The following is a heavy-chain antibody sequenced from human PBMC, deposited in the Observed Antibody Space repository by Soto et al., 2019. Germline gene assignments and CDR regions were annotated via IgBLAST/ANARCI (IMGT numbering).Heavy chain of an antibody. V-gene: IGHV3-23*01. CDR2: VSDSATST. J-gene: IGHJ4*02. CDR1: GFTFSSYV. Sequence: SGGSLRLSCAASGFTFSSYVMSWVRQAPGKGLEWVSTVSDSATSTYYTDSVKGRFTISRDNSKNTLYPQMNSLRAEDTAIYYCAKDICAYSSGSCYFDYWGQGTLVTVSS. D-gene: IGHD6-19*01. CDR3: AKDICAYSSGSCYFDY.